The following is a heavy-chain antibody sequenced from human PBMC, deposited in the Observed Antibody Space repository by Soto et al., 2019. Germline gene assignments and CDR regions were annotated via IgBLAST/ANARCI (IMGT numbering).Heavy chain of an antibody. CDR2: IYYSGST. V-gene: IGHV4-59*01. J-gene: IGHJ5*02. D-gene: IGHD3-3*01. Sequence: KSSETLSLTCTVSGGSISSYYWSWIRQPPGKGLEWIGYIYYSGSTNYNPSLKSRVTISVDTSKNQFSLKLSSVTAADTAVYYCARAPITIFGVVSWFDPWGQGTLVTVSS. CDR3: ARAPITIFGVVSWFDP. CDR1: GGSISSYY.